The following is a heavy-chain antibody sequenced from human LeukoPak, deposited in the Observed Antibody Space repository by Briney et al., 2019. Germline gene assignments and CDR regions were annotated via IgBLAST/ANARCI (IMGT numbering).Heavy chain of an antibody. Sequence: SETLSLTCTVSGGSISSSSYYWSWIRQPAGKGLEWIGRIYTSGSTNYNPSLKSRVTMSVDTSKNQFSLKLSSVTAADTAVYYCARDGVLVTLDAFDIWGQGTMVTVSS. V-gene: IGHV4-61*02. CDR3: ARDGVLVTLDAFDI. CDR1: GGSISSSSYY. D-gene: IGHD3-9*01. J-gene: IGHJ3*02. CDR2: IYTSGST.